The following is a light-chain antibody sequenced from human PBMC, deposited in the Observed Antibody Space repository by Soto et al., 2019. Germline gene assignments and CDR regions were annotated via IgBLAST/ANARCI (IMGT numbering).Light chain of an antibody. J-gene: IGLJ2*01. CDR1: SGSIASGY. CDR3: QSSDGNSMV. V-gene: IGLV6-57*02. CDR2: EDN. Sequence: NFMLTQPHSVSESPGKTVTISCTGSSGSIASGYVQWYQQRPGSAPTTLIYEDNQRPSGVPDRFSGSIDSSSNSASLTISGLRTEDEADYYCQSSDGNSMVFGGGTKVTVL.